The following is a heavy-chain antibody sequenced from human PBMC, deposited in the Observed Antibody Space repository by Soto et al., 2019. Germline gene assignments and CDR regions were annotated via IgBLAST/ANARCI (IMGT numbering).Heavy chain of an antibody. V-gene: IGHV3-33*01. CDR3: ARDGIGGTVFRGFCDY. CDR2: IWYDGSNK. D-gene: IGHD1-7*01. Sequence: QQYLVESGGGVVQPGGSLSLSCVASGSIFSGSGMHWVRQAPGKGLEWVAVIWYDGSNKYYADSVKGRFTISRDKSKHMLYLQMDSLRAEDTAVYSCARDGIGGTVFRGFCDYCGQGTLVTVSS. CDR1: GSIFSGSG. J-gene: IGHJ4*02.